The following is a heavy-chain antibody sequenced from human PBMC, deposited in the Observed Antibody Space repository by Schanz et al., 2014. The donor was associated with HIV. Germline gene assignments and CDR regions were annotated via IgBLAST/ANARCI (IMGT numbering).Heavy chain of an antibody. CDR2: INPNSGGT. D-gene: IGHD3-22*01. V-gene: IGHV1-2*02. CDR3: ARVGRAYYYDSSGGIDY. CDR1: GYTFTGYY. Sequence: QVQLVQSGAEVKKPGASVKVSRKASGYTFTGYYMHWVRQAPGQGLEWMGWINPNSGGTNYAQKFQGRVTMTRDTSISTAYMELSRLRSDDTAVYYCARVGRAYYYDSSGGIDYWGQGTLVTVSS. J-gene: IGHJ4*02.